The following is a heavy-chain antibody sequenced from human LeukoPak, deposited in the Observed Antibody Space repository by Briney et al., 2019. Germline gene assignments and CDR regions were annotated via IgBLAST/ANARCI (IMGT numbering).Heavy chain of an antibody. V-gene: IGHV4-59*01. Sequence: PSETLSLTCTVSGGSISSYYWSWIRQPPGKGLEWIGYIYYSGSTNYNPSLKSRVTISVDTSKNQFSLKLSSVTAADTAVYYYARQSNYYYGMDVWGQGTTVTVSS. CDR2: IYYSGST. CDR3: ARQSNYYYGMDV. CDR1: GGSISSYY. J-gene: IGHJ6*02.